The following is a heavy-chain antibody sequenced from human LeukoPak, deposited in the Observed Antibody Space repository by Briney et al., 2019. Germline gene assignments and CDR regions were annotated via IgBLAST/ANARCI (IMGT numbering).Heavy chain of an antibody. CDR2: IYYSGST. J-gene: IGHJ6*04. CDR1: GGSISSYY. Sequence: PSETLSLTCTVSGGSISSYYWSWIRQPPGKGLEWIGYIYYSGSTNYNPSLKSRVTISVDTSKNQFSLKLSSVTAADTAVYYCAKTFTIFPGMDVWGKGPTVTVSS. D-gene: IGHD3-3*01. CDR3: AKTFTIFPGMDV. V-gene: IGHV4-59*08.